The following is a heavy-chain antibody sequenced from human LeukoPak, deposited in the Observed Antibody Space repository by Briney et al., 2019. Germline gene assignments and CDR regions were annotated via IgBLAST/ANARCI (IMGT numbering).Heavy chain of an antibody. CDR2: FHYSGST. J-gene: IGHJ4*02. D-gene: IGHD6-13*01. V-gene: IGHV4-59*01. CDR3: ARGGGGSWYGTVDY. CDR1: GGSMSSYY. Sequence: SETLSLTCTVAGGSMSSYYWNWIRQPPGKGLEWIGYFHYSGSTNYNPSLKSRVTISVDTSKNQFSLKLSSVTAADTAMYYCARGGGGSWYGTVDYWGQGTLVTVSS.